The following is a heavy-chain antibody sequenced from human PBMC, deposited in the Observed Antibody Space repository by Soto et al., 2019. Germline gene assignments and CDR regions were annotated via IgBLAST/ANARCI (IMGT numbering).Heavy chain of an antibody. CDR3: ARELGISKYAPLEY. CDR1: GYRFSSYG. Sequence: ASVKVSCKASGYRFSSYGLNWLRQAPGQGPEWMGGINTFNGNTNSAQKFQGRLRVTTDTSTSTVFMELSSLTSDDTAVYFCARELGISKYAPLEYWGQGTLVIVSS. D-gene: IGHD2-2*01. J-gene: IGHJ4*02. CDR2: INTFNGNT. V-gene: IGHV1-18*01.